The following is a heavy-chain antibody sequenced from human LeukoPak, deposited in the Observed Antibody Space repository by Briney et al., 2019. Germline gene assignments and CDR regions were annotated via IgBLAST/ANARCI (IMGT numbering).Heavy chain of an antibody. CDR3: ARTYSSSWYDY. Sequence: SETLSLTCIVSGGSISSGDYYWSWIRQPPGKGLEWIGYIYYSGSTYYNPSLKSRVTISVDTSKNQFSLKLSSVTAADTAVYYCARTYSSSWYDYWGQGTLVTVSS. D-gene: IGHD6-13*01. CDR1: GGSISSGDYY. CDR2: IYYSGST. V-gene: IGHV4-30-4*01. J-gene: IGHJ4*02.